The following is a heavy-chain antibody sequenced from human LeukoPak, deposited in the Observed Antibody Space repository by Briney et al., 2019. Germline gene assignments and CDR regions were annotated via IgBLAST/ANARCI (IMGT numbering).Heavy chain of an antibody. J-gene: IGHJ4*02. CDR3: ARHMGGYFSRPFDY. CDR1: GDSISNSW. D-gene: IGHD3-22*01. V-gene: IGHV4-39*01. CDR2: MYYSGDT. Sequence: PSETLSLTCTVSGDSISNSWWGWICQPPGKGLEWIASMYYSGDTYNPSLKSRLTISVDTSKNQFSLKLSSVTAADTAVYYCARHMGGYFSRPFDYWGQGILVTVSS.